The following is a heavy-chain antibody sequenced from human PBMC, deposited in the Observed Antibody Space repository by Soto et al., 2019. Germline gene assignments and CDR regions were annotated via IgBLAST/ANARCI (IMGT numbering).Heavy chain of an antibody. CDR3: AKDELLHSSSAPQLDY. D-gene: IGHD6-13*01. CDR2: ISWNSGSI. V-gene: IGHV3-9*01. J-gene: IGHJ4*02. CDR1: GFTFDDYA. Sequence: GGSLRLSCAASGFTFDDYAMHWVRQAPGKGLEWVSGISWNSGSIGYADSVKGRFTISRDNAKNSLYLQMNSLRAEDTALYYCAKDELLHSSSAPQLDYWGQGTLVTVSS.